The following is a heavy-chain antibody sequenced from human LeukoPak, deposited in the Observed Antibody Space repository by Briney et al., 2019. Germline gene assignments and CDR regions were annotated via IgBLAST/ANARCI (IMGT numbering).Heavy chain of an antibody. CDR1: GYTFTSYY. CDR3: ARPTAPYDSGGSRSYYYYYYYMDV. D-gene: IGHD3-22*01. CDR2: IIPIFGTA. Sequence: ASVKVSCKASGYTFTSYYMHWVRQAPGQGLEWMGGIIPIFGTANYAQKFQGRVTITADKSTSTAYMELSSLRSEDTAVYYCARPTAPYDSGGSRSYYYYYYYMDVWGKGTTVTVSS. J-gene: IGHJ6*03. V-gene: IGHV1-69*06.